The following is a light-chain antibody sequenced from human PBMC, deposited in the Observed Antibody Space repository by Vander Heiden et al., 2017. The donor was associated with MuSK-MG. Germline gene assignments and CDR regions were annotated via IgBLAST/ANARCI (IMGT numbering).Light chain of an antibody. CDR2: DAS. CDR3: QQRILGPPGAM. J-gene: IGKJ1*01. CDR1: QNINNY. Sequence: EIVLTQSPVTLSLSPGERATLSCRASQNINNYLAWYQQKPGQAPRLLIFDASNRATGIPARFSGSGYGTDFILTISSLDPEDFAVYLCQQRILGPPGAMFGQGTKVEIK. V-gene: IGKV3-11*01.